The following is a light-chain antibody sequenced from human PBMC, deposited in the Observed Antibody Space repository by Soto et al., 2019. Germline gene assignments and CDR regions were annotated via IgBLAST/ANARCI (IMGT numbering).Light chain of an antibody. CDR2: GVT. CDR1: TRDIGFYDY. J-gene: IGLJ1*01. V-gene: IGLV2-14*03. CDR3: SSYSTSYFYF. Sequence: QSVLTEPASASGSDGQSVTISCTGNTRDIGFYDYVSWYQQYPDKPPNLLISGVTIRPSGISNRFSGSKSGSTASLTISGLRDEDEADYYCSSYSTSYFYFFGSGTKVTV.